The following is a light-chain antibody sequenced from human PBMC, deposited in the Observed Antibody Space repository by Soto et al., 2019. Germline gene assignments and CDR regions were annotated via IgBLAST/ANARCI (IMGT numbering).Light chain of an antibody. CDR1: SSDVGFYNY. CDR3: SSYTSSSTLYV. Sequence: QSALTQPASVSGSPGQSITISCTGTSSDVGFYNYVSWYQHYPGKAPKLMIYEVTNRPSGVSNRFSGSKSGNTASLTISGLQAEDEADYYCSSYTSSSTLYVFGTGTKLTVL. V-gene: IGLV2-14*01. J-gene: IGLJ1*01. CDR2: EVT.